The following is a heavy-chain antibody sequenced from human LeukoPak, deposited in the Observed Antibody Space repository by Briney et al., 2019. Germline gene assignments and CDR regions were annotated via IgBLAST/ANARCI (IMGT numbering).Heavy chain of an antibody. CDR1: GGSICSYY. J-gene: IGHJ1*01. V-gene: IGHV4-59*08. D-gene: IGHD3-22*01. CDR2: IYYSGST. Sequence: SETLSLTCTVSGGSICSYYWSWIRQPPGKGLEWIGYIYYSGSTNYNPSLKSRVTISVDTFKNQFSLKLSSVTAADTAVYYCARHSADYYDSSGYPWFQHWGQGTLVTVSS. CDR3: ARHSADYYDSSGYPWFQH.